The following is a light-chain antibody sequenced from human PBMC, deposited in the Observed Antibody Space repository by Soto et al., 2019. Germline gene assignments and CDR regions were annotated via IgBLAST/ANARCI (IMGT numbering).Light chain of an antibody. CDR1: QSAGSN. CDR3: QQYNNWPRST. Sequence: EIVMTQSPATLSVSPGERATLSCRASQSAGSNLAWYQQKPGQAPRRLIYGASTRATGIPARFSGSGSGTDFTLTISSLLSEDFAIYFCQQYNNWPRSTFGGGTKVEIK. V-gene: IGKV3-15*01. J-gene: IGKJ4*01. CDR2: GAS.